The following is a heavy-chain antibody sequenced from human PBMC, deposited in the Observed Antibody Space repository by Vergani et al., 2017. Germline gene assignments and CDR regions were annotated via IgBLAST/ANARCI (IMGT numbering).Heavy chain of an antibody. Sequence: QVRLQESGPGLVKPSETLSLTCSVSGGSMSGYYWSWIRQPPGKELEWIGYMYHSGSTNYNPSLETRVTISGDTSKNQFSLKLNSVTAADTAVSYCGRVADFYGLGSRLFDLWGQGILVTVSS. CDR3: GRVADFYGLGSRLFDL. CDR1: GGSMSGYY. D-gene: IGHD3-10*01. V-gene: IGHV4-59*01. J-gene: IGHJ4*02. CDR2: MYHSGST.